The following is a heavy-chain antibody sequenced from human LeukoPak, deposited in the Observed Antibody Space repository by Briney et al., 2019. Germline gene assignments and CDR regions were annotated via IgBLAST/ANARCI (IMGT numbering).Heavy chain of an antibody. CDR2: ISRSGTYI. D-gene: IGHD2-2*01. Sequence: PGGSLRLSCAASGFTFSAYTMTWVRQAPGKGLEWVSAISRSGTYIYYEDSVKGRFTISRDNAENSVYLQMNSLRAEDTAVYYCAKGVVPAASGAFDIWGQGTMVTVSS. V-gene: IGHV3-21*04. CDR1: GFTFSAYT. CDR3: AKGVVPAASGAFDI. J-gene: IGHJ3*02.